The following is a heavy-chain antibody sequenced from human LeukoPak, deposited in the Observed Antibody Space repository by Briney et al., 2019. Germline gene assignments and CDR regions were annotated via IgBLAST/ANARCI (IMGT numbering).Heavy chain of an antibody. D-gene: IGHD4/OR15-4a*01. V-gene: IGHV4-4*09. J-gene: IGHJ6*03. CDR3: ARGADYYYMDV. CDR2: IYTSGST. CDR1: GGSISSYY. Sequence: NSSETLSLTCTVSGGSISSYYWSWIRQPPGKGLEWIGYIYTSGSTNYNPSLKGRVTISVDTSKDQFSLKLSSVTAADTAVYYCARGADYYYMDVWGKGTTVTVSS.